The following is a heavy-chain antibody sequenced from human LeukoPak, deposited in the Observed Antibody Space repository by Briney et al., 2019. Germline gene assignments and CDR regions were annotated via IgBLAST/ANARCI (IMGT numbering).Heavy chain of an antibody. CDR2: IYYSGST. CDR3: ARKGVVRGTLSY. J-gene: IGHJ4*02. D-gene: IGHD3-10*01. V-gene: IGHV4-59*04. Sequence: KPSETLSLTCTVSGGSISSYYWSWIRQPPGKGLEWIGYIYYSGSTYYNPSLKSRVTISVDTSKNQFSLKLSSVTAADTAVYYCARKGVVRGTLSYWGQGTLVTVSS. CDR1: GGSISSYY.